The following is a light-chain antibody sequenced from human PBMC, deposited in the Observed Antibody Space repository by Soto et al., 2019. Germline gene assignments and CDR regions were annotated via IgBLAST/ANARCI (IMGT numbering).Light chain of an antibody. J-gene: IGKJ1*01. V-gene: IGKV3-20*01. CDR2: GAS. CDR1: QSISTTY. CDR3: QHYGRSWT. Sequence: EIVLTQSPGTLSLSPGEVATLSCRASQSISTTYVAWYQQKPGLAPRLLLYGASNRATGIPARFSGSWSGTDFTHTVSRLESEDFAVDYCQHYGRSWTFGQGTKVEIK.